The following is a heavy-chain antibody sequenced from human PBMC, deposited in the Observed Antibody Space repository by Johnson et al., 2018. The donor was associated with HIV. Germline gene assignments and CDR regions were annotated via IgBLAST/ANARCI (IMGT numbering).Heavy chain of an antibody. CDR1: GFTFSDYY. CDR2: ISSSGGTI. D-gene: IGHD3-22*01. J-gene: IGHJ3*02. Sequence: VQLVESGGGVVQPGGSLRLSCAASGFTFSDYYMSCIRQAPGKGLEWVSYISSSGGTIYYAESVKGRSTIYRDNAKNSLYLHMNSLRAEDTAVYYWAREGASYDSSGRMGAFDIWGQGTMVTVSS. CDR3: AREGASYDSSGRMGAFDI. V-gene: IGHV3-11*01.